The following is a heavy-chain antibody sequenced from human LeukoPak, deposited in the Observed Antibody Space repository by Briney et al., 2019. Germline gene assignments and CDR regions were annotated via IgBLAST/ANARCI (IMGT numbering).Heavy chain of an antibody. V-gene: IGHV5-51*01. J-gene: IGHJ3*02. CDR3: ARQSRDGYNYLPHAFDI. CDR1: GYSFTSYW. Sequence: GESLQISCQGSGYSFTSYWIGWVRQLPGKGLEWMGIIYPGDSDTRYSPSFQGQVTISADKSISTAYLQWSSLKASDTAMYYCARQSRDGYNYLPHAFDIWGQGTMVTVSS. D-gene: IGHD5-24*01. CDR2: IYPGDSDT.